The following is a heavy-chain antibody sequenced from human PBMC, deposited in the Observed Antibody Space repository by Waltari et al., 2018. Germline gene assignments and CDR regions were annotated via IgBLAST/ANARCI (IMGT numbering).Heavy chain of an antibody. CDR3: AAVIRPGRTLPWGY. CDR2: INPNSGVT. Sequence: QVQLVQSGAAVKNPGASVKVPCKAAGYTFSDSFINWVRPAPGQGLEWMGGINPNSGVTKYAQSFQGRVTMTRDTSINTVYMELSILRSDDTALYYCAAVIRPGRTLPWGYWGQGTLVTVSS. D-gene: IGHD7-27*01. J-gene: IGHJ4*02. CDR1: GYTFSDSF. V-gene: IGHV1-2*02.